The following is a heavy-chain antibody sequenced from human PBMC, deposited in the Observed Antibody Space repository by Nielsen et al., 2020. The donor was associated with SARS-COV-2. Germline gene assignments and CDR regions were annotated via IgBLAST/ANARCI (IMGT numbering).Heavy chain of an antibody. J-gene: IGHJ5*02. CDR3: ATYFYDSSGNVRPDP. CDR1: GGSFSFYY. CDR2: INHSGVT. V-gene: IGHV4-34*01. Sequence: SETLSLTCAVYGGSFSFYYWSWVRQPPGKGLEWIGEINHSGVTNYNPSLKSRVTISADTSKNQFSLNLRSVTAADTAVYYCATYFYDSSGNVRPDPWGQGTLVTVSS. D-gene: IGHD3-22*01.